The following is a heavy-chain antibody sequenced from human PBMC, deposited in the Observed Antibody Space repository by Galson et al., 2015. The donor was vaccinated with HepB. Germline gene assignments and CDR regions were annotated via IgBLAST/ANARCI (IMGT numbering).Heavy chain of an antibody. CDR2: ISGSGGST. V-gene: IGHV3-23*01. J-gene: IGHJ6*02. D-gene: IGHD3-3*01. Sequence: SLRLSCAASGFTFSSYAMSWVRQAPGKGLEWVSAISGSGGSTYYADSVKGRFTISRDNSKNTLYLQMNSLRAEDTAVYYCAKDDYFYDFWSGYLGGMDVWGQGTTVTVSS. CDR3: AKDDYFYDFWSGYLGGMDV. CDR1: GFTFSSYA.